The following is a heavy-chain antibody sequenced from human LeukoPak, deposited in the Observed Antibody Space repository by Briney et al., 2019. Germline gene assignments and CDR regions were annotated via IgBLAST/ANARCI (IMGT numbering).Heavy chain of an antibody. Sequence: PSETLSLTCAVYGGSFSGYYWSWIRQPPGKGLEWIGEINHSGSTNYNPSLKSRVTISVDTSKNQFSLKLSSVTAADTAVYYCARGRQYSSGWYYFDYWGQGTLVTVS. J-gene: IGHJ4*02. V-gene: IGHV4-34*01. CDR2: INHSGST. D-gene: IGHD6-19*01. CDR1: GGSFSGYY. CDR3: ARGRQYSSGWYYFDY.